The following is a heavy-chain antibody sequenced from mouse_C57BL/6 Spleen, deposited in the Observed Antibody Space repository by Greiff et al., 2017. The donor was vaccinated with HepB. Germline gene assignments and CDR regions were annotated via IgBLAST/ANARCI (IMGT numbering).Heavy chain of an antibody. D-gene: IGHD2-5*01. V-gene: IGHV1-7*01. CDR1: GYTFTSYW. Sequence: QVQLQQSGAELAKPGASVKLSCKASGYTFTSYWMHWVKQRPGQGLEWIGYINPSSGYTKYNQKFKDKATLTADKSSSTAYMQLSSLTYEDSAVYYCASLAYYSNPPFDYWGQGTTLTVSS. CDR3: ASLAYYSNPPFDY. J-gene: IGHJ2*01. CDR2: INPSSGYT.